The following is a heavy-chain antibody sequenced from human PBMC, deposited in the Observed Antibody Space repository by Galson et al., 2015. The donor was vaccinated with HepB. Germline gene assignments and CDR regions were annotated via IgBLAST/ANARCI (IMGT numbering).Heavy chain of an antibody. CDR2: IIPIFGTA. Sequence: SVKVSCKASGGTFSRYAISWVRQAPGQGPEWMGGIIPIFGTANYAQKFRGRVRITADESTSTVYMELSSLRSEDTAVYYCARAFSGAPNLQYFFYWGQGTLVTVSS. D-gene: IGHD3-3*01. V-gene: IGHV1-69*13. J-gene: IGHJ4*02. CDR1: GGTFSRYA. CDR3: ARAFSGAPNLQYFFY.